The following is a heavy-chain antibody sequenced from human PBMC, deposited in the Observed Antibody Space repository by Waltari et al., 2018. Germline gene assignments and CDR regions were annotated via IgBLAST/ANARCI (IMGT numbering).Heavy chain of an antibody. CDR3: AREAATIQTYFDY. V-gene: IGHV3-72*01. J-gene: IGHJ4*02. CDR2: TRNKVNSYTT. CDR1: GFSFSDHY. D-gene: IGHD5-12*01. Sequence: EVQLVESGGGVVQPGGSLRLSCAASGFSFSDHYIDWVRQAPGKGLEWVGRTRNKVNSYTTEYAASVKGRFTISRDDSKNSLHLQMNSLKTEDTAVYYCAREAATIQTYFDYWGQGTLVTVSS.